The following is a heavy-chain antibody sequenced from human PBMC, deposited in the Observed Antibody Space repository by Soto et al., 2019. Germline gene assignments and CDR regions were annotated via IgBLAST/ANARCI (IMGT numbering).Heavy chain of an antibody. CDR3: ARGGGYNSANWFDP. V-gene: IGHV1-3*01. Sequence: ASVKVSCKASGYTFTSYAMHWVRQAPEQRLEWMGWINAGNGNTKYSQKFQGRVTMTRDTSTSTVYMELSSLRSEDTAVYYCARGGGYNSANWFDPWGQGTLVTVSS. CDR1: GYTFTSYA. CDR2: INAGNGNT. J-gene: IGHJ5*02. D-gene: IGHD6-25*01.